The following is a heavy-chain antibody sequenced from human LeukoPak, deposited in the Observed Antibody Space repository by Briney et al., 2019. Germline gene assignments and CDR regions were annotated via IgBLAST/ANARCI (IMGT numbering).Heavy chain of an antibody. Sequence: GRSLRLSCAASRFTFSSYAMHWVRQAPGKGVEWVAVISYDGSNKYYADSVKGGFTISRDNSKNTLYLQMNSLRAEDTAVYYCARGLGYCSSTSCPYYYYGMDVWGKGTTVTVSS. D-gene: IGHD2-2*01. CDR3: ARGLGYCSSTSCPYYYYGMDV. CDR1: RFTFSSYA. CDR2: ISYDGSNK. J-gene: IGHJ6*04. V-gene: IGHV3-30*04.